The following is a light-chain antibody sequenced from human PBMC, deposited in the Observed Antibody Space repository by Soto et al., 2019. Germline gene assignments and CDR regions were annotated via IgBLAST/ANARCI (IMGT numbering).Light chain of an antibody. J-gene: IGKJ1*01. Sequence: DIHMTQCPSIMSPSLGARVTTTCGASQSIRSWLAWFQQKPGKPPKLLIYDASSLESGVPSRFSGSGSGTEFTLTISSLQPDDFATYYCQQYNSYRWTFGQGTKVDIK. CDR3: QQYNSYRWT. CDR1: QSIRSW. CDR2: DAS. V-gene: IGKV1-5*01.